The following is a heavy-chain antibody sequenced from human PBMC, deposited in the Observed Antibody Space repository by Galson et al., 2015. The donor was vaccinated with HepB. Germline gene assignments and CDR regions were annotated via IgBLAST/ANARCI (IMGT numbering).Heavy chain of an antibody. CDR1: GFTFTRSA. D-gene: IGHD2-2*01. CDR2: IVVGSGNT. V-gene: IGHV1-58*02. J-gene: IGHJ6*03. CDR3: AADHRYCSSTSCPLYYYYMDV. Sequence: SVKVSCKASGFTFTRSAMQWVRQARGQRLEWIGWIVVGSGNTNYAQKFQERVTITRDMSTSTAYMELSSLRSEDTAVYYCAADHRYCSSTSCPLYYYYMDVWGKGTTVTVSS.